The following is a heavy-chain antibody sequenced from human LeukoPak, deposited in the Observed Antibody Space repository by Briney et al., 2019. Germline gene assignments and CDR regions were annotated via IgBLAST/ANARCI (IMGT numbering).Heavy chain of an antibody. D-gene: IGHD3-16*02. CDR1: GYTFTGYY. CDR2: INPNSGGT. CDR3: ARLVRNYYYMDV. J-gene: IGHJ6*03. V-gene: IGHV1-2*06. Sequence: ASVKVSCKASGYTFTGYYMHWVRQAPGQGLEWMGRINPNSGGTNYAQKFQGRVTTTRDTSISTAYMELSRLRSDDTAVYYCARLVRNYYYMDVWGKGTTVTVSS.